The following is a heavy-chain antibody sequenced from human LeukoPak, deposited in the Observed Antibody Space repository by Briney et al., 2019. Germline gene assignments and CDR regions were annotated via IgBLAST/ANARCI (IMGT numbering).Heavy chain of an antibody. J-gene: IGHJ6*03. Sequence: SETLSLTCTVSAYSISSGFYWGWIRQPPGKGLEWIGGIYHSGSTYYNPSLKSRVTISVDTSKNQFSLKLSSVTAADTAVYYCASLRLKRPANRSGNCYYYYMDVWGKGTTVTVSS. CDR3: ASLRLKRPANRSGNCYYYYMDV. CDR1: AYSISSGFY. D-gene: IGHD5/OR15-5a*01. CDR2: IYHSGST. V-gene: IGHV4-38-2*02.